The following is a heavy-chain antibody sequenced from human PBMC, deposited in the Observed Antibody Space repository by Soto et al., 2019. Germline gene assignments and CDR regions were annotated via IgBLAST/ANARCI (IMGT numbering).Heavy chain of an antibody. CDR2: ISAYNGNT. CDR1: GGTFSSYA. CDR3: ARDLVRGVITPIGYYYYGMDV. Sequence: ASVKVSCKASGGTFSSYAISWVRQAPGQGLEWMGWISAYNGNTNYAQKLQGRVTMTTDTSTSTAYMELRSLRSDDTAVYYCARDLVRGVITPIGYYYYGMDVWGQGTTVTVS. D-gene: IGHD3-10*01. J-gene: IGHJ6*02. V-gene: IGHV1-18*01.